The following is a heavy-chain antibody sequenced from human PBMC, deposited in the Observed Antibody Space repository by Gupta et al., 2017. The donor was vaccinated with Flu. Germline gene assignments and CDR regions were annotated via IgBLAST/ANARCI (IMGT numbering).Heavy chain of an antibody. CDR3: ATSINGY. CDR2: ISWNSGSI. V-gene: IGHV3-9*01. Sequence: EVQLVESGGGLVQPGRSLRLSCAASGFTFDDYAMHWVRQAPGKGLEWVSGISWNSGSIGYADSVKGRFTISRDNAKNSLYLQMNSLRAEDTALYYCATSINGYWGQGTLVTVSS. D-gene: IGHD2-8*01. CDR1: GFTFDDYA. J-gene: IGHJ4*02.